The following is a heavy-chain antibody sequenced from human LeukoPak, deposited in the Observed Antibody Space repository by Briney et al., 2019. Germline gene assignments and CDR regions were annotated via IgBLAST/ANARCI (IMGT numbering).Heavy chain of an antibody. CDR2: PEDGEP. D-gene: IGHD3-22*01. J-gene: IGHJ3*02. Sequence: PEDGEPIYAQKFQGRVTMTEDTSTDTAYMELSSLRSEDTAVYYCATRLYYYDSSGYAFDIWGQGTMDTVSS. CDR3: ATRLYYYDSSGYAFDI. V-gene: IGHV1-24*01.